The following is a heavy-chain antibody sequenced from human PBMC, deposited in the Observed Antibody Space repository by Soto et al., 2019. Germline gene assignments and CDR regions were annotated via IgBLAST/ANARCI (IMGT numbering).Heavy chain of an antibody. Sequence: EVQVVESGGGLVQPGGSLRLSCAASGFSVTNNYMNWVRQAPGKGLEWVSIIDIGGNTYYADSVKDRFTISRDNSRYTLYLHMDSLRAEDTAVYYCARGRGSTGYLGREHYFDYWGQGTLVTVSP. CDR2: IDIGGNT. J-gene: IGHJ4*02. CDR3: ARGRGSTGYLGREHYFDY. D-gene: IGHD2-2*01. CDR1: GFSVTNNY. V-gene: IGHV3-66*01.